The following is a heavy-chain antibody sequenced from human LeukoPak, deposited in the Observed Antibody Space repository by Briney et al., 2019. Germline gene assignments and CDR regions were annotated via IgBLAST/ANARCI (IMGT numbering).Heavy chain of an antibody. Sequence: PGGSLRLSCAASGFTFSSYSMNWVRQAPGKGLEWVSSISSSSSYIHYADSVKGRFTISRDNAKNSLYLQMNSLRAEDTAVYYCARRIIGYCSGGSCSSFDYWGQGTLVTVSS. CDR2: ISSSSSYI. D-gene: IGHD2-15*01. J-gene: IGHJ4*02. CDR1: GFTFSSYS. V-gene: IGHV3-21*01. CDR3: ARRIIGYCSGGSCSSFDY.